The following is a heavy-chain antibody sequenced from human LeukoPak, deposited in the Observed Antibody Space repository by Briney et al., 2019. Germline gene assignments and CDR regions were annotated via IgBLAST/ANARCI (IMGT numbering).Heavy chain of an antibody. CDR1: GFTFSSYS. CDR3: ARGFGLAYYYYSMDV. V-gene: IGHV3-48*04. D-gene: IGHD3/OR15-3a*01. J-gene: IGHJ6*03. Sequence: GGSLRLSCAASGFTFSSYSMNWVRQAPGKGLEWVSYIDFTGSTIFYADSVKGRFTISRDNARNSVYLQMNSLRVEDTALYYCARGFGLAYYYYSMDVWGKGTTVTISS. CDR2: IDFTGSTI.